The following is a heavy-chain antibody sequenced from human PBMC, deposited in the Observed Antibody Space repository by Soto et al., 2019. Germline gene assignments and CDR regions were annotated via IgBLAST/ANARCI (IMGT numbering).Heavy chain of an antibody. CDR2: ISSSGDGT. CDR3: AKSADFWSWVMDV. V-gene: IGHV3-23*01. Sequence: PGGSLRLCCAASGFTFNSYAMTWVRQAPGKGLAWVSIISSSGDGTYYVDSVKGRFTISRDNSRNTLNLQMNSLRAEDTAVYYCAKSADFWSWVMDVWGQGTTVTGSS. CDR1: GFTFNSYA. J-gene: IGHJ6*02. D-gene: IGHD3-3*01.